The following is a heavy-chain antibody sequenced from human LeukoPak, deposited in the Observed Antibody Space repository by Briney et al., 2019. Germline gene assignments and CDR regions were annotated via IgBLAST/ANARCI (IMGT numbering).Heavy chain of an antibody. V-gene: IGHV4-59*12. Sequence: SETLSLTCTVSGGSISSYYWSWIRQPPGKGLEWIGLIYFTGTATLNPSLRSRVAMSVDLAKNQLFLKLASMTAADTAMYYCARKDGVYWGQGTLVSVSS. CDR3: ARKDGVY. CDR1: GGSISSYY. J-gene: IGHJ4*02. CDR2: IYFTGTA. D-gene: IGHD3-10*01.